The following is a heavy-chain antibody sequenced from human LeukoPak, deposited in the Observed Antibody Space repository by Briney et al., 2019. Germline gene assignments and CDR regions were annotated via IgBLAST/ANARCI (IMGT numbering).Heavy chain of an antibody. Sequence: SETLSLTCTVSGGSISSYYWSWIRQPPGKGLEWIGYIYYSGSTNYNPSLKSRVTISVDTSKDQFSLKLSSVTAADTAVYYCARVSKDAFDIWGQGTMVTVSS. CDR3: ARVSKDAFDI. J-gene: IGHJ3*02. CDR1: GGSISSYY. CDR2: IYYSGST. V-gene: IGHV4-59*01.